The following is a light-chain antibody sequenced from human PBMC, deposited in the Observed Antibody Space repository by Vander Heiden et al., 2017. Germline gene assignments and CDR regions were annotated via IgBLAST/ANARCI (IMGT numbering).Light chain of an antibody. V-gene: IGLV1-51*01. CDR3: GAWDSSLSVVL. J-gene: IGLJ3*02. Sequence: QSVLTQPPSVSAAPGQKVTISCSGGSSTIGYNSVSWYQQLPGTAPKFLIYDNNKRPSGIPDRFSGSKSGTSATLDITGLQTGDEAGYYCGAWDSSLSVVLFGGGTKLTVL. CDR1: SSTIGYNS. CDR2: DNN.